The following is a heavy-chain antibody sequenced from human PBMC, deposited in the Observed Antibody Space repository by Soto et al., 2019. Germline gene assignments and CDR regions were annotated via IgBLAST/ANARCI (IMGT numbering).Heavy chain of an antibody. V-gene: IGHV4-39*01. CDR1: GGSISSSSYY. Sequence: SETLSLTCTVSGGSISSSSYYWGWIRQPPGKGLEWIGSIYYSGSTYYNPSLKSRVTISVDTSKNQFSLKLSSVTAADTAVYNCATPYDYVWGIYGPTRDYWGQGTLVPVSS. CDR3: ATPYDYVWGIYGPTRDY. CDR2: IYYSGST. D-gene: IGHD3-16*01. J-gene: IGHJ4*02.